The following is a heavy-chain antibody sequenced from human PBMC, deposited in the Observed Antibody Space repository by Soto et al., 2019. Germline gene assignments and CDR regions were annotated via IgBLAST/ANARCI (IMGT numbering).Heavy chain of an antibody. CDR2: ISSSGSTI. D-gene: IGHD3-3*01. J-gene: IGHJ4*02. V-gene: IGHV3-11*01. CDR3: ARYYDFWSGSPFDY. Sequence: GGSRRRSWAASGFTFGKYYISWIGQAPGKGLEWVSYISSSGSTIYYADPVKGRFTISRDNDKNSLYLQMNSLRAEDTAVYYCARYYDFWSGSPFDYWGQGTLVTVSS. CDR1: GFTFGKYY.